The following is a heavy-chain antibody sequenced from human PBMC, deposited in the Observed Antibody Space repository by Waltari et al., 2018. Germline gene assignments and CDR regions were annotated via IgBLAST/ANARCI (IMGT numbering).Heavy chain of an antibody. V-gene: IGHV1-69*01. CDR1: GGTFSSYA. J-gene: IGHJ6*03. D-gene: IGHD2-21*01. CDR2: IIPIFGTA. CDR3: AGGAYCGGDCYLRYYYMDV. Sequence: QVQLVQSGAEVKKPGSSVKVSCKASGGTFSSYAISWVRQAPGQGLEWMGGIIPIFGTANYAQKFQGRVTFTADESTSTAYMELSSLRSEDTAVYYCAGGAYCGGDCYLRYYYMDVWGKGTTVTVSS.